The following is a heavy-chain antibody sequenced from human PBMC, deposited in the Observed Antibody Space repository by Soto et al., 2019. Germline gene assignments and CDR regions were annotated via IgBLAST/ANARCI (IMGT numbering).Heavy chain of an antibody. Sequence: EVMLVESGGGLVQPGRSLRLSCAASGFIFNDYAMHWVRQVPGKGLEWVSGISWNRGTIGYVGSVKGRFTISRDNAKNSLYLQMNSLRVEDTALYYWAKDYGSGITIGYMDVWGKGTTVTVSS. V-gene: IGHV3-9*01. CDR1: GFIFNDYA. D-gene: IGHD3-10*01. CDR3: AKDYGSGITIGYMDV. CDR2: ISWNRGTI. J-gene: IGHJ6*03.